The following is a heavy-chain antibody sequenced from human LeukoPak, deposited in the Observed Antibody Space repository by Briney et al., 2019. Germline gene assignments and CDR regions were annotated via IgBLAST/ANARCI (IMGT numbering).Heavy chain of an antibody. CDR2: IKHDGSEE. CDR3: AGGQGWHFDL. CDR1: GITFSSLW. V-gene: IGHV3-7*01. Sequence: GGSLRLSCEVSGITFSSLWMSWFRQAPGKGLEWVAGIKHDGSEEHYVASVKGRFTISRDNAKLYLQMNSLRADDTAVYYCAGGQGWHFDLWGLGTLITVSS. J-gene: IGHJ2*01. D-gene: IGHD2-15*01.